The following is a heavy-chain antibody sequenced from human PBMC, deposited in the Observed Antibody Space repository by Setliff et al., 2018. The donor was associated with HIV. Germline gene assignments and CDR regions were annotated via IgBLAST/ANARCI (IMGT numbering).Heavy chain of an antibody. D-gene: IGHD1-26*01. V-gene: IGHV3-74*01. Sequence: PGGSLRLSCAASGFTFDRFWMHWVRQAPGKGLVWVSRVNRDGSSTTYADSVKDRFTISRDNAKNSLYLQLNSLRAEDTAVYYCARDEAIEGALTYFDLWGRGTLVTVSS. J-gene: IGHJ2*01. CDR3: ARDEAIEGALTYFDL. CDR1: GFTFDRFW. CDR2: VNRDGSST.